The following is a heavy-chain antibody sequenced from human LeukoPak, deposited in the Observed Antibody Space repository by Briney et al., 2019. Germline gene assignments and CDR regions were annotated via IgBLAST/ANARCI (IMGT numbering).Heavy chain of an antibody. J-gene: IGHJ5*02. CDR2: IYTSGST. Sequence: PSETLSLTCTVAGGSISSYYWSWIRQPAGKGLEWIGRIYTSGSTNYNPSLRSRVTISVDTSKNQFSLKLSSVTAADTAVYYCARTTYSSWNWFDPWGQGTLVTVSS. CDR1: GGSISSYY. D-gene: IGHD6-6*01. V-gene: IGHV4-4*07. CDR3: ARTTYSSWNWFDP.